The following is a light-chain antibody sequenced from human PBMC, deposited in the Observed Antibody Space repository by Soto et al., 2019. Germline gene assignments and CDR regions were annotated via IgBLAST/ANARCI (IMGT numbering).Light chain of an antibody. J-gene: IGLJ3*02. CDR3: AAWDDSLSGPV. Sequence: QSVLTQPPSASGPPGQRETTSCSGGSSNIGRHSVFWYQQLPGTAPKLLIYLSNERPSGVPDRFSASKSGTSASLAISGLRPEDEADYYCAAWDDSLSGPVFGGGTKLTVL. V-gene: IGLV1-47*02. CDR2: LSN. CDR1: SSNIGRHS.